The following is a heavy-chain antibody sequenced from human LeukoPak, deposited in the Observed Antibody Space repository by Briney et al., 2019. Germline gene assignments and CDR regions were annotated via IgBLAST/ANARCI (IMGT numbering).Heavy chain of an antibody. CDR1: GYSISSGYY. CDR2: IYHSGST. V-gene: IGHV4-38-2*02. D-gene: IGHD6-13*01. CDR3: VRRGGYSNSWYYDY. Sequence: SETLSLTCTVSGYSISSGYYWGWIRQPPGKGLEWIGSIYHSGSTYYNPSLKSRVTISVDTSKNQFSLNLSSVTAADTAVYYCVRRGGYSNSWYYDYRGQGTLVTVSS. J-gene: IGHJ4*02.